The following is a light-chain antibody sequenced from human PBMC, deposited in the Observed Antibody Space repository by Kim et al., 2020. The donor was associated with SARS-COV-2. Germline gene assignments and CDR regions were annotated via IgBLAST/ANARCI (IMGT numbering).Light chain of an antibody. J-gene: IGLJ3*02. V-gene: IGLV4-69*01. CDR2: LNSDGSH. CDR3: QTCCTATGV. CDR1: SRLGSYS. Sequence: QLVLTQTPSASASLGASVKLTCTLSSRLGSYSIAWHQHRPEKGPRYLMKLNSDGSHNKGDGIPDRFSSSSAGASRYLSISSLQSEDEAVYYCQTCCTATGVFGGGTQLTVL.